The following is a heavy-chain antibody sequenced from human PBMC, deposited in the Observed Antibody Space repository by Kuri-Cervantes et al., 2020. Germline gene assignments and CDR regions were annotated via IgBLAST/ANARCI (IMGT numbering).Heavy chain of an antibody. D-gene: IGHD3-22*01. Sequence: SETLSLTCTVSGGSISSTNWWSWVRQPPGKGLEWIGEIYHSGTTNYNPSLKSRVTISVDTSKNQFSLKLSSVTAADTAVYYCARGYYYYYDSSGFDYWGQGTLVTVSS. CDR2: IYHSGTT. J-gene: IGHJ4*02. V-gene: IGHV4-4*02. CDR3: ARGYYYYYDSSGFDY. CDR1: GGSISSTNW.